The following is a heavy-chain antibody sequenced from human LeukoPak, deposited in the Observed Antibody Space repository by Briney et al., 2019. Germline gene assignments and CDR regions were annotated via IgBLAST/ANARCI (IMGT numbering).Heavy chain of an antibody. CDR3: AKDHVVGEWRGFYYYYYGMNV. CDR2: ISYDGSNK. CDR1: GFTFSSYG. Sequence: GGSLRLSCAASGFTFSSYGMHWVRQAPGKGLEWVAVISYDGSNKYYADSVKGRFTISRDNSKNTLYLQMNSLRAEDTAVYYCAKDHVVGEWRGFYYYYYGMNVWGQGTTVTVSS. D-gene: IGHD3-10*01. J-gene: IGHJ6*02. V-gene: IGHV3-30*18.